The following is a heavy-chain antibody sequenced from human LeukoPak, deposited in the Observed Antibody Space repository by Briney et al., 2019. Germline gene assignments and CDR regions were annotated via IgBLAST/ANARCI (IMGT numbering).Heavy chain of an antibody. V-gene: IGHV4-39*01. Sequence: PSETLSLTCTVSGGSISSSSSYWGWIRQPPGKGLEWIGSIYYSGNTYYNSSLKSRVTISVDTSKNQFSLKLSSVTAADTAVYYCARHAFLNMAELRYFDRWGQGTLVTVSS. CDR2: IYYSGNT. CDR1: GGSISSSSSY. CDR3: ARHAFLNMAELRYFDR. J-gene: IGHJ4*02. D-gene: IGHD3-9*01.